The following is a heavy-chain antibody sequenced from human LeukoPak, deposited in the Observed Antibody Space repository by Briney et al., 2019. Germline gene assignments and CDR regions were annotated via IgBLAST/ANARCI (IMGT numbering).Heavy chain of an antibody. CDR1: GFAFFSSS. CDR2: LAVSSGNT. V-gene: IGHV1-58*02. Sequence: GASVKVSCKASGFAFFSSSMQWVRQARGQRLEWIGWLAVSSGNTNYAQKFQGRVTITRDMSTSTAYMELSSLRSEDTALYYCAAAVGSGYYYYFDYWGQGSLVTVSS. CDR3: AAAVGSGYYYYFDY. D-gene: IGHD3-22*01. J-gene: IGHJ4*02.